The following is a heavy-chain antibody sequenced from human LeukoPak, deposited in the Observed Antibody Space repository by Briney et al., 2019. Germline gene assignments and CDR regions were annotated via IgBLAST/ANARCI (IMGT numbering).Heavy chain of an antibody. D-gene: IGHD6-19*01. Sequence: GGSLRLSCAASGFTFSSYGMHWVRQAPGKGLEWVAVISYDGSNKYYADSVKGRFTISRDNSKNTLYLQMNSLRAEDTAVYYCAKDESSGLFDYFDYWGQGTLVTVSS. CDR1: GFTFSSYG. J-gene: IGHJ4*02. CDR2: ISYDGSNK. CDR3: AKDESSGLFDYFDY. V-gene: IGHV3-30*18.